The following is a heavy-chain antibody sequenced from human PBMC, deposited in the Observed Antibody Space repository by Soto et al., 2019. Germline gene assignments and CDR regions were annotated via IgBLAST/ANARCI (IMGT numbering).Heavy chain of an antibody. CDR3: AGGRRAGQQLVTLGGYYYYGMDV. Sequence: SVKVSCKASGGTFSSYAISWVRQAPGQGLEWMGGIIPIFGTANYAQKFQGRVTITADKSTSTAYMELSSLRSEDTAVYYCAGGRRAGQQLVTLGGYYYYGMDVWGQGTTVTVSS. D-gene: IGHD6-13*01. CDR1: GGTFSSYA. CDR2: IIPIFGTA. J-gene: IGHJ6*02. V-gene: IGHV1-69*06.